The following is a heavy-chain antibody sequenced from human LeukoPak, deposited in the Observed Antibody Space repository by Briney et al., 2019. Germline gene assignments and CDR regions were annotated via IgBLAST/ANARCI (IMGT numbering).Heavy chain of an antibody. V-gene: IGHV1-69*02. CDR3: TSSSYANNWFDP. Sequence: ASVKDSCKDSGGTFSSYTLSGVRQAPGQGLEWVGRIILILSRANYAQKFQGRVTITADKSTSTAYMELSSLRSEDTAVYYCTSSSYANNWFDPWGQGTLVTVSS. CDR2: IILILSRA. D-gene: IGHD3-16*01. J-gene: IGHJ5*02. CDR1: GGTFSSYT.